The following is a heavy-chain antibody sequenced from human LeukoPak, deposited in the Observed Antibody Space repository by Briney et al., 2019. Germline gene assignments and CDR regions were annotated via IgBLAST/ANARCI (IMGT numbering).Heavy chain of an antibody. J-gene: IGHJ3*02. CDR2: NYHSGSP. Sequence: SETLSLTCAVSGDSIKNGAYMGSWIRQPPGRGLEWIGDNYHSGSPNYNPSLKSRVTLSVDMSKNQFSLNLSSVTAAGTAVCGCARQRTVSTTRGFDSWVQGTKLTDSS. CDR1: GDSIKNGAYM. CDR3: ARQRTVSTTRGFDS. V-gene: IGHV4-30-2*01. D-gene: IGHD5/OR15-5a*01.